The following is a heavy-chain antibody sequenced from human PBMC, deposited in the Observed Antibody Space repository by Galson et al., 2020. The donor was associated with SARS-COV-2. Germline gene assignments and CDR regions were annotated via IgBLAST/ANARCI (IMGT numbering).Heavy chain of an antibody. J-gene: IGHJ6*02. CDR3: ARADRYCSGGSCYRLGYYYYGMDV. CDR1: GFTFSSYA. V-gene: IGHV3-30-3*01. Sequence: TGGSLRLSCAASGFTFSSYAMHWVRQAPGKGLEWVAVISYDGSNKYYADSVKGRFTISRDNSKNTLYLQMNSLRAEDTAVYYCARADRYCSGGSCYRLGYYYYGMDVWGQGTTVTVSS. CDR2: ISYDGSNK. D-gene: IGHD2-15*01.